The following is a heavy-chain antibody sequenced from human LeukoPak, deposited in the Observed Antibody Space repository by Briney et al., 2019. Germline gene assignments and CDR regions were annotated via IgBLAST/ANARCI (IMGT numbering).Heavy chain of an antibody. D-gene: IGHD3-9*01. V-gene: IGHV3-23*01. Sequence: PGGSLRLSCAASGFTFSNYAMSWVRQAPGKGLEWVSVISGSGGSTYYADSVKGRFTISRDNSKNTLYLQMNSVRAEDTAVYYCAKIPRENYDILTGHPDYWGQGTLVTVSS. CDR1: GFTFSNYA. J-gene: IGHJ4*02. CDR3: AKIPRENYDILTGHPDY. CDR2: ISGSGGST.